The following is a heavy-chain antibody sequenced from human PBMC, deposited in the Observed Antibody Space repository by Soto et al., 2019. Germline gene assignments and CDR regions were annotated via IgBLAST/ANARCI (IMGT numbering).Heavy chain of an antibody. J-gene: IGHJ6*02. V-gene: IGHV3-23*01. CDR3: VKGGRFGSYYYGMDV. Sequence: GGSLRLSCAASGFTFSSYAMSWVRQAPGKGLEWVSAISGSGGSTYYADSVKGRFTISRDNSKNTLYLQMNSLRAEDTAVYYYVKGGRFGSYYYGMDVWGQGTTVTVSS. CDR2: ISGSGGST. D-gene: IGHD3-10*01. CDR1: GFTFSSYA.